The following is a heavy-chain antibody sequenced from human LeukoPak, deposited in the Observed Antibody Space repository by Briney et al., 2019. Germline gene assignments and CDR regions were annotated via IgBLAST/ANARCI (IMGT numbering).Heavy chain of an antibody. V-gene: IGHV3-30*19. Sequence: GGSLRLSCAASGFSFSSYGMQWVRQAPGKGLEWVAVISYDGSNKYYADSVKGRFTISRDNSKNTLYLQMNSLRAEDTAVYYCARDFDDPYYYYMDVWGKGTTVTVSS. CDR1: GFSFSSYG. CDR3: ARDFDDPYYYYMDV. J-gene: IGHJ6*03. D-gene: IGHD3-9*01. CDR2: ISYDGSNK.